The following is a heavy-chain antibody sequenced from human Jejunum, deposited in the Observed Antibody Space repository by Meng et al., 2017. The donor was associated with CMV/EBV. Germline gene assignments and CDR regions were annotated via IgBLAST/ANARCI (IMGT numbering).Heavy chain of an antibody. Sequence: GRVGGLGGGLVVTGGSVTLSCAASGLRFTNAWMSWVRQAPGKDLEWVGRIRSKDAGGTSDYAAPVKGRFTISRDDSKNMLYLQMNSLKSEDTAVYYCAHYGAAEYFQDWGQGTLVTVSS. CDR3: AHYGAAEYFQD. V-gene: IGHV3-15*01. CDR2: IRSKDAGGTS. D-gene: IGHD4-17*01. J-gene: IGHJ1*01. CDR1: GLRFTNAW.